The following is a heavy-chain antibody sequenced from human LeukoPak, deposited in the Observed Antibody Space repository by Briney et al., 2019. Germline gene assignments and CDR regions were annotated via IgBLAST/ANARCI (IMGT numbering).Heavy chain of an antibody. CDR1: GGSVTDYY. J-gene: IGHJ4*02. V-gene: IGHV4-59*02. CDR2: IYYTGT. CDR3: AREAYCGGDCYSGFDY. D-gene: IGHD2-21*02. Sequence: SETLSLTCTVSGGSVTDYYWSWIRQSPGKGLEWIGYIYYTGTSYNPSLKSRVTISADTSKNQFSLKLSSVTAADTAVYYCAREAYCGGDCYSGFDYWGQGTLVTVSS.